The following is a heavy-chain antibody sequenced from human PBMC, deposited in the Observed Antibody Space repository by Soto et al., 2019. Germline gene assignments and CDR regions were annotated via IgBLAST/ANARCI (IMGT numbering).Heavy chain of an antibody. V-gene: IGHV1-69*13. CDR1: GGTFSSYA. CDR3: ARVVTDLYYYGMDV. D-gene: IGHD2-21*02. Sequence: SVKVSCKASGGTFSSYAISWVRQAPGQVLEWMGGIIPIFGTANYAQKFQGRVTITADESTSTAYMELSSLRSEDTAVYYCARVVTDLYYYGMDVWGQGTTVTVSS. CDR2: IIPIFGTA. J-gene: IGHJ6*02.